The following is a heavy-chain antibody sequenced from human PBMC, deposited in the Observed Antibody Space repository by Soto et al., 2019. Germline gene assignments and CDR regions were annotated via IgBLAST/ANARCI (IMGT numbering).Heavy chain of an antibody. D-gene: IGHD4-4*01. CDR2: IYHSGST. V-gene: IGHV4-30-2*01. CDR1: CGSIISGGYS. Sequence: SETLSLTCAFSCGSIISGGYSWSWIRQPPGKGLEWIGYIYHSGSTYYNPSLKSRVTISVDRSKNQFSLKLSSVTAADTAVYYCARGRYSNYAGNWFDPWGQGTLVTVSS. J-gene: IGHJ5*02. CDR3: ARGRYSNYAGNWFDP.